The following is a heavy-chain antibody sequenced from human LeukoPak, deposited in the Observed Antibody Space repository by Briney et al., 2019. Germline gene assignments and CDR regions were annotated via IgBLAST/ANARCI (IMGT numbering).Heavy chain of an antibody. CDR1: GFTFGSHA. CDR2: IFGSGGSP. D-gene: IGHD5-18*01. Sequence: AGGSLRLSCEASGFTFGSHAMYWVRQAPGKGLEWVAGIFGSGGSPHYADPVKGRFTISRDNSGNTVYLQINSLRAEDTAVYYCGKTTVGYSSGQKPAWPVDYWGQGTLVTVSS. J-gene: IGHJ4*02. V-gene: IGHV3-23*01. CDR3: GKTTVGYSSGQKPAWPVDY.